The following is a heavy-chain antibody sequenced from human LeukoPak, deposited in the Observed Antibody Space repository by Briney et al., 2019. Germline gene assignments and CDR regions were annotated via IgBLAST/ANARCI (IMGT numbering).Heavy chain of an antibody. V-gene: IGHV4-39*07. CDR2: IYYSGST. D-gene: IGHD3-9*01. CDR1: GGSISSSSYY. CDR3: ARGTYYDILTYWFGP. J-gene: IGHJ5*02. Sequence: SETLSLTCTVSGGSISSSSYYWGWIRQPPGKGLEWIGSIYYSGSTYYNPSLKSRVTISVDTSKNQFSLKLSSVTAADTAVYYCARGTYYDILTYWFGPWGQGTLVTVSS.